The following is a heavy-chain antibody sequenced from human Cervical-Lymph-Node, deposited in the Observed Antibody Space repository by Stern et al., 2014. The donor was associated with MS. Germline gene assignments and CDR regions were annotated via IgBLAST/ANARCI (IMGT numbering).Heavy chain of an antibody. CDR3: VRDGGLSGWSHREYFQH. D-gene: IGHD6-19*01. J-gene: IGHJ1*01. Sequence: EVQLVESGGGLVQPGGSLRLSCETSGFTFNNYWIHWVRQAPGKGLVWVSHINGDGTGTNYADSVEGRFPISRDNAKNTLYLQMNSLRAEDTAVYFCVRDGGLSGWSHREYFQHWGQGTLVIVSS. V-gene: IGHV3-74*01. CDR1: GFTFNNYW. CDR2: INGDGTGT.